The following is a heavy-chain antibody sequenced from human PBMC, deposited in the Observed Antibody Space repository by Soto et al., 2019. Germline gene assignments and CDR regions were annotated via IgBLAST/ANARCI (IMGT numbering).Heavy chain of an antibody. CDR3: IADVRRAAAWGFDP. CDR2: VKSKTDGETT. D-gene: IGHD6-13*01. Sequence: EVPLVESGGGLVKPGGSLRLSCAASGSGFTFSKAWMSWVRQAPGKGPEWVGRVKSKTDGETTGYAAPVRGRFTISRDDSKNMVYLQMSSLKSEDTALYYCIADVRRAAAWGFDPWGQGTLVTVSS. J-gene: IGHJ5*02. V-gene: IGHV3-15*01. CDR1: GSGFTFSKAW.